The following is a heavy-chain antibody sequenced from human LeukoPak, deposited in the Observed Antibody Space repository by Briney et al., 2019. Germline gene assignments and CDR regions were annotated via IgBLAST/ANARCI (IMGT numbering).Heavy chain of an antibody. CDR3: ARDSGYYYNDHHGYAFDI. D-gene: IGHD3-22*01. V-gene: IGHV3-20*04. Sequence: GGSLRLSCAASGFTFDDYGMSWVRQAPGKGLEWVSGINWNGGSTGYADSVKGRFTISRDNAKNSLYLQMNSLRAEDTALYYCARDSGYYYNDHHGYAFDIWGQGTMVTVSS. CDR1: GFTFDDYG. J-gene: IGHJ3*02. CDR2: INWNGGST.